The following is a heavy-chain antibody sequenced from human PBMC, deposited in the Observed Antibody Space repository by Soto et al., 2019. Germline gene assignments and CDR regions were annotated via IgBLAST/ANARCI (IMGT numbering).Heavy chain of an antibody. J-gene: IGHJ4*02. CDR2: FYYTGGT. CDR1: GASISSSRSY. D-gene: IGHD3-3*01. V-gene: IGHV4-39*01. CDR3: ASPRQGNYDFLSGYYALDY. Sequence: PSETLSLTCTVSGASISSSRSYWGWVRQPPGKGLEWIVSFYYTGGTYSTYYNPSLKSRVTISVDTPKSQFSLNLRSVTAADTAVYYCASPRQGNYDFLSGYYALDYWGQGTLVTVSS.